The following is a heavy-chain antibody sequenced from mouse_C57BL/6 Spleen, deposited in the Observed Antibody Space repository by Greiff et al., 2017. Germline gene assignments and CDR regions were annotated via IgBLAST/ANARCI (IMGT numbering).Heavy chain of an antibody. Sequence: EVKLMESGGDLVKPGGSLKLSCAASGFTFSSYGMSWVRQTPGKRLEWVATISSGGSYTYYPDSVKGRFTISRDNAKNTLYLQMSSLKSEDTAMYYCASLLPYYAMDYWGQGTSVTVSS. V-gene: IGHV5-6*01. CDR2: ISSGGSYT. J-gene: IGHJ4*01. CDR3: ASLLPYYAMDY. CDR1: GFTFSSYG.